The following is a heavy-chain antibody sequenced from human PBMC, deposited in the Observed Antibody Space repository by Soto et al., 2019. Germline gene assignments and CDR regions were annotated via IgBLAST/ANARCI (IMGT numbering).Heavy chain of an antibody. V-gene: IGHV1-2*02. CDR3: ARDWAVAGGDYYYYGMDV. CDR2: INPNSGGT. Sequence: ASVKVSCKASGYTFTGYYMHWVRQAPGQGLEWMGWINPNSGGTNYAQKFQGRVTMTRDTSISTAYMELSRLRSDDTAVYYCARDWAVAGGDYYYYGMDVWAKGPRSPS. D-gene: IGHD6-19*01. J-gene: IGHJ6*02. CDR1: GYTFTGYY.